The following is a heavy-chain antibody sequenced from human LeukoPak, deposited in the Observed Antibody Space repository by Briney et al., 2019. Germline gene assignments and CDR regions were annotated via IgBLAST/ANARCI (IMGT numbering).Heavy chain of an antibody. J-gene: IGHJ6*03. CDR3: ARDDYGDENYYYYMDV. Sequence: PSETLSLTCAVSGGSISSSNWWSWVRQPPGKGLEWIGEIYHSGSTNYNPSLKSRVIISVDKSKNQFSLKLSSVTAADTAVYYCARDDYGDENYYYYMDVWGKGTTVTVSS. CDR1: GGSISSSNW. V-gene: IGHV4-4*02. D-gene: IGHD4-17*01. CDR2: IYHSGST.